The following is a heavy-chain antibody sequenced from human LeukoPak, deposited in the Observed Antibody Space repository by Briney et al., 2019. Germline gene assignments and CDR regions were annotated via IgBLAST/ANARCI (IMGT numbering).Heavy chain of an antibody. CDR2: IYSGGST. CDR3: ARDRGYSYGYDY. J-gene: IGHJ4*02. CDR1: GFTVSSNY. D-gene: IGHD5-18*01. Sequence: PGGSLRLSCAASGFTVSSNYMSWVRQAPGKGLEWVSVIYSGGSTYYADSVRGRFTISRDNSKNTLYLQMNSLRAEDTAVYYCARDRGYSYGYDYWGQGTLVTVSS. V-gene: IGHV3-53*01.